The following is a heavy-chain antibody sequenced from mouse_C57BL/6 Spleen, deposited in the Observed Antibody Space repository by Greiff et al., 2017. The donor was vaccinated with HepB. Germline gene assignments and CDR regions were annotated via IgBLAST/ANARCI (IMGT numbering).Heavy chain of an antibody. CDR3: ARHGGGNYYAMDY. CDR2: IWSDGST. Sequence: VKLMESGPGLVAPSQSLSITCTVSGFSLTSYGVHWVRQPPGKGLVWLVVIWSDGSTTYNSALKSRLSISKDNSKSQVFLKMNSLQTDDTAMYYCARHGGGNYYAMDYWGQGTSVTVSS. CDR1: GFSLTSYG. D-gene: IGHD1-1*02. V-gene: IGHV2-6-1*01. J-gene: IGHJ4*01.